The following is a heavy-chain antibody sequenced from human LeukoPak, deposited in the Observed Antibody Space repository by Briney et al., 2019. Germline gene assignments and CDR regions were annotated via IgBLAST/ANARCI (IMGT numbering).Heavy chain of an antibody. Sequence: ASVKVSCKASGYTFTSYYMHWVRQAPGQGLEWMGIINPSGGSTSYAQTFQGRVTTTRDTSTSTVHMELSSLRSEDTALYYCARGYCSSTNCLPGGYWGQGTLVTVSS. CDR2: INPSGGST. D-gene: IGHD2-2*01. V-gene: IGHV1-46*01. CDR1: GYTFTSYY. CDR3: ARGYCSSTNCLPGGY. J-gene: IGHJ4*02.